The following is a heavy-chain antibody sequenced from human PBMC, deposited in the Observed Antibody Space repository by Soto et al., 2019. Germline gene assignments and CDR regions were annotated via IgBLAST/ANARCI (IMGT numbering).Heavy chain of an antibody. CDR1: GFTFSSYG. CDR3: AKEGIVVVTAGGDY. D-gene: IGHD2-21*02. V-gene: IGHV3-30*18. J-gene: IGHJ4*02. Sequence: GGSMRLSCAASGFTFSSYGMHWVRQAPGKGLEWVAVISYDGSNKYYADSVKGRFTISRDNSKNTLYLQVNSLRAEDTAVYYCAKEGIVVVTAGGDYWGQGTLVTVSS. CDR2: ISYDGSNK.